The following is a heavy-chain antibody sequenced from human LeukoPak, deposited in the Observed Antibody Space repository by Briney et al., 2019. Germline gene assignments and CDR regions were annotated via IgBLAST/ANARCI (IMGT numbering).Heavy chain of an antibody. V-gene: IGHV4-39*07. J-gene: IGHJ6*03. CDR2: INHSGST. CDR1: GGSISSSSYY. Sequence: PSETLSLTCPVSGGSISSSSYYWGWIRQPPGKGLGWIGEINHSGSTNYNPSLKSRVTISVDTSKNQFSLKLSSVTAADTAVYYCARTSLRYYGSGSYYLSINYYYYYYMDVWGKGTTVTISS. D-gene: IGHD3-10*01. CDR3: ARTSLRYYGSGSYYLSINYYYYYYMDV.